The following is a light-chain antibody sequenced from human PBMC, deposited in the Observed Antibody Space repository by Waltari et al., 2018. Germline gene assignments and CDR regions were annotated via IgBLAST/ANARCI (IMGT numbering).Light chain of an antibody. J-gene: IGLJ2*01. CDR3: QTWDPDTVV. V-gene: IGLV4-69*01. Sequence: QLAVTQSPSASASLGASVKLTRPLRSEHTDYAIAWHQHQPEKGPRFLMKIDGGGGHTKGDGIPDRFSGFSSGAERYLTISSLQYEDEAAYYCQTWDPDTVVFGGGTKLTV. CDR1: SEHTDYA. CDR2: IDGGGGH.